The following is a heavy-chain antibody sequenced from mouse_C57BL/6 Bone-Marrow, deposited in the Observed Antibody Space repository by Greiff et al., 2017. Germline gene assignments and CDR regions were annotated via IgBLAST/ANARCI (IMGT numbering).Heavy chain of an antibody. Sequence: EVKVVESGGGLVQSGRSLRLSCATSGFTFSDFYMEWVRQAPGKGLEWIAASRNKANDYTTEYSASVKGRFIVSRDTSQSILYLQMIALRAEDTAMCYCAGDAPDYYGGRYVPPMGGWGQGTSVTVS. CDR2: SRNKANDYTT. J-gene: IGHJ4*01. D-gene: IGHD1-1*01. CDR1: GFTFSDFY. V-gene: IGHV7-1*01. CDR3: AGDAPDYYGGRYVPPMGG.